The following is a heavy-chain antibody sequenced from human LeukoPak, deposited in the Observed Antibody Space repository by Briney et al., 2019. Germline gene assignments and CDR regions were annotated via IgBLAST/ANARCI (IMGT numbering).Heavy chain of an antibody. CDR1: GGSISSGGYY. J-gene: IGHJ4*02. Sequence: SQTLSLTCTVSGGSISSGGYYWSWIRQHPGKGLEWIGYIYYGGSTYYNPSLKSRVTISVDTSKNQFSLKLSSVTAADTAVYYCARERGPYYYDSSGYYLDYWGQGTLVTVSS. CDR3: ARERGPYYYDSSGYYLDY. D-gene: IGHD3-22*01. V-gene: IGHV4-31*03. CDR2: IYYGGST.